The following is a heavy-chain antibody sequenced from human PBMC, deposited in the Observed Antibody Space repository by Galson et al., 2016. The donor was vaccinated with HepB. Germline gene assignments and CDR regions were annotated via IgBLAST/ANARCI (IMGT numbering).Heavy chain of an antibody. CDR2: TYYRSKWYN. D-gene: IGHD2-15*01. J-gene: IGHJ6*02. CDR3: AREPGHCTGNSCYSGGMDV. Sequence: CAISGDSVSSTTAAWSWIRQSPSRGLEWLGRTYYRSKWYNDYAVSVKSRITINPDTSTNQFSLQLSSVTPEDTAVYYCAREPGHCTGNSCYSGGMDVWGQGTTVTVSS. V-gene: IGHV6-1*01. CDR1: GDSVSSTTAA.